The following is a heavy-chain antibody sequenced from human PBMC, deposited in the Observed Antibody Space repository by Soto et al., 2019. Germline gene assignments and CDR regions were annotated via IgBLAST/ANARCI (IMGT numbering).Heavy chain of an antibody. CDR3: ARRYGYSFDY. D-gene: IGHD1-1*01. J-gene: IGHJ4*02. V-gene: IGHV4-39*01. CDR2: FFIGGNT. Sequence: PSETLSLTCTVSGGSITGGSISSTTYYWGWMRQPPGKGLEWIASFFIGGNTYYNPSLKSRVTTSVDTSKNQFSLKLSSVTAADTAVYYCARRYGYSFDYWGQGTLVTVSS. CDR1: GGSITGGSISSTTYY.